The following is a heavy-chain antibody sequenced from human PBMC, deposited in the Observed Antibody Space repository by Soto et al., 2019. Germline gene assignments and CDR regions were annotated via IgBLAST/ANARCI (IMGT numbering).Heavy chain of an antibody. Sequence: QVQLVESGGGVVQPGRSLRLSCAASGFTFSSYGMHWVRQAPGKGLEWVAVIWYDGSNKYYADSVKGRFTISRDNSKNTLYLKMNSLRAEDTAVYYCARGGCSSTSCYERSYYYYGMDVWGQGTTVTVSS. J-gene: IGHJ6*02. CDR3: ARGGCSSTSCYERSYYYYGMDV. D-gene: IGHD2-2*01. V-gene: IGHV3-33*01. CDR2: IWYDGSNK. CDR1: GFTFSSYG.